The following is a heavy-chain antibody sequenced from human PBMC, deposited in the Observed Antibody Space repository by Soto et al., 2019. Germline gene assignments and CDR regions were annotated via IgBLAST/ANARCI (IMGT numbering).Heavy chain of an antibody. CDR3: AIGLDCSRTSRHIIYYYYMDV. J-gene: IGHJ6*03. D-gene: IGHD2-2*01. CDR1: GFTFSNYA. CDR2: ISGSGGST. Sequence: GGSLRLSCAASGFTFSNYAMSWVRQAPGKGLEWVSAISGSGGSTYYADSVKGRFTISRDNSKNTLYLQMNSLRAEDTAVYYCAIGLDCSRTSRHIIYYYYMDVWGKGTTVTVSS. V-gene: IGHV3-23*01.